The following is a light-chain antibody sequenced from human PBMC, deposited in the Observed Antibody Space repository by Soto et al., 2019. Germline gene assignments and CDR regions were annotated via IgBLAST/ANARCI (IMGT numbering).Light chain of an antibody. V-gene: IGLV1-47*02. J-gene: IGLJ3*02. CDR1: SSNVGGND. Sequence: QSVLTQPPSVSGTPGQRVTIYCSGSSSNVGGNDEYWYQHFPGAAPKLLIHTNDQRPSGVPDRLSVSTSCTSASLAISGPRSADEDDYYCAPWDRSSSVRVFGGGTKGTVL. CDR3: APWDRSSSVRV. CDR2: TND.